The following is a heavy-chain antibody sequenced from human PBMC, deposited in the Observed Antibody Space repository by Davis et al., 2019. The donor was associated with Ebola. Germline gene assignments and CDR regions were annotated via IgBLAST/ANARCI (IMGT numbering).Heavy chain of an antibody. J-gene: IGHJ2*01. V-gene: IGHV4-59*12. Sequence: MPSETLSLTCTVSGGSISGYYWSWIRQPPGKGLEWIAYMYYTGSTNYNPSLKSRVTISVDTSKNQFSLKLSSVTAADAGVYYCARDYYDSSGFLWYFDLWGRGTLVAVSS. CDR1: GGSISGYY. CDR2: MYYTGST. CDR3: ARDYYDSSGFLWYFDL. D-gene: IGHD3-22*01.